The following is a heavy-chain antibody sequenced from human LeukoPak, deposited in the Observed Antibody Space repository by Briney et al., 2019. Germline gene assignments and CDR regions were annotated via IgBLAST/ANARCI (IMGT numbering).Heavy chain of an antibody. CDR2: INPNSGGT. CDR3: ARIWLGELHSIDYYYYGMDV. V-gene: IGHV1-2*02. Sequence: ASVKVSCKASGYAFTGYYMHWVRRAPGQGLEWMGWINPNSGGTNYAQKFQGRVTMTRDTSISTAYMELSRLRSDDTAVYYCARIWLGELHSIDYYYYGMDVWGQGTTVTVSS. CDR1: GYAFTGYY. D-gene: IGHD3-10*01. J-gene: IGHJ6*02.